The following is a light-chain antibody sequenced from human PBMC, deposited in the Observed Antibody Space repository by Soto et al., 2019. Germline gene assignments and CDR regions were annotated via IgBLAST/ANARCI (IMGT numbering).Light chain of an antibody. CDR2: DAS. CDR1: QSVSSN. J-gene: IGKJ2*01. CDR3: QQYNNWPHT. V-gene: IGKV3-15*01. Sequence: EIVMTQSPATLSVSPGERATLSCRASQSVSSNLAWYQQKPGQAPRLLIFDASTRATGIPARFSGSGSGAEFTLTISSLQSEDFAFYYCQQYNNWPHTFGQGTRLEIK.